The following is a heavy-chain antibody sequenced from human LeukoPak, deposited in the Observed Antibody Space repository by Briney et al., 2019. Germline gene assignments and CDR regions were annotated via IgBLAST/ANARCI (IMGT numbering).Heavy chain of an antibody. Sequence: SETLSLTCTISGGSISGYYWSWIRQSPGKGLEWIAYISDRGSAKYNLSLKSRVTISVDTSKNQFSLKLSDVIAADTAVYYCARGFDGVAGWFDPWGQGTLVTVSS. CDR3: ARGFDGVAGWFDP. CDR2: ISDRGSA. V-gene: IGHV4-59*01. CDR1: GGSISGYY. D-gene: IGHD3-9*01. J-gene: IGHJ5*02.